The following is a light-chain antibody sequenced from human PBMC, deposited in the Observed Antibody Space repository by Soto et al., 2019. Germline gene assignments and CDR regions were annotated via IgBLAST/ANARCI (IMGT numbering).Light chain of an antibody. CDR3: QAYDYSLTASV. Sequence: QSVLTQPPSVSGAPGQRVNISCTGTSSNIGAGFDVHWYRQLPGAAPKLVIFGNRNRPSGVPERFSGSKSGTSASLAITGLQAEDEADYYCQAYDYSLTASVFGGGTKLTVL. CDR1: SSNIGAGFD. J-gene: IGLJ3*02. V-gene: IGLV1-40*01. CDR2: GNR.